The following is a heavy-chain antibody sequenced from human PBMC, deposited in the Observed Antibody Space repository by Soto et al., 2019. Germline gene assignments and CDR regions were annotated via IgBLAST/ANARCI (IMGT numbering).Heavy chain of an antibody. J-gene: IGHJ4*02. CDR2: ISGNNGDT. Sequence: ASVKVSCKASGYTFSNYGVSWVRQAPGQGLEWMGWISGNNGDTNYAQSLQGRVTMTTDTSTSTAYMELRSLRSDDTVVYYCAKDEYTSGWYISYLFDSWGQGTLVTVSS. V-gene: IGHV1-18*01. D-gene: IGHD6-19*01. CDR1: GYTFSNYG. CDR3: AKDEYTSGWYISYLFDS.